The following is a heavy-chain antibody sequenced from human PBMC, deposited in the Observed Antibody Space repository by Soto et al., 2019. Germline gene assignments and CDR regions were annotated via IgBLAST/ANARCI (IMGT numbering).Heavy chain of an antibody. J-gene: IGHJ6*02. D-gene: IGHD6-13*01. CDR2: ISAYNGNT. CDR3: ARELAGTGYYYGMDV. CDR1: GYTFMSYG. V-gene: IGHV1-18*01. Sequence: GASVKVSCKASGYTFMSYGISWVRQAPGQGLEWMGWISAYNGNTNYAQKVQGRVTMTTDTSTSTAYMELRSLRSDDTAVYYCARELAGTGYYYGMDVWGQGTTVTVSS.